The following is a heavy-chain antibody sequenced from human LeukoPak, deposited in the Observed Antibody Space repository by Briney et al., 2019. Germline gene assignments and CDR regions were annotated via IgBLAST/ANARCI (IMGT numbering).Heavy chain of an antibody. D-gene: IGHD4-17*01. CDR1: GFTFSSYW. CDR2: IKQDGSEK. CDR3: ARRDHGDYGEEY. J-gene: IGHJ4*02. Sequence: GGSLRLSCAAPGFTFSSYWMTWVRQAPGKGLEWVANIKQDGSEKYYVDSVKGRFTISRDNAKNSLSLQMNSLRAEDTAVYYCARRDHGDYGEEYWGQGTLVTVSS. V-gene: IGHV3-7*01.